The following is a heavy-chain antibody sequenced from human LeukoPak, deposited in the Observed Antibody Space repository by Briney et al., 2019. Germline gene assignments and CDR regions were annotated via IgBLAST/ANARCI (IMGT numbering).Heavy chain of an antibody. J-gene: IGHJ3*01. CDR3: ARLSCSSSTCYFPNAFDV. D-gene: IGHD2-2*01. CDR1: GGSISSGYNF. CDR2: IYYSGST. V-gene: IGHV4-39*01. Sequence: SETLSLTCTVSGGSISSGYNFWGWIRQPPGKGLEWIGNIYYSGSTYYSPSLKSRVTMSVDTSKNQFSLKMSSVTAADTGVYYCARLSCSSSTCYFPNAFDVWGQGTMVTVSS.